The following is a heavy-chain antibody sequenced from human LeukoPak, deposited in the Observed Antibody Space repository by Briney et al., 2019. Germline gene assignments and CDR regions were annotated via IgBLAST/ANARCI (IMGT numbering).Heavy chain of an antibody. V-gene: IGHV3-48*02. CDR1: GFTFSSYS. J-gene: IGHJ4*02. Sequence: GGSLRLSCAASGFTFSSYSMNWVRQAPGKGLEWVSHITASGTAMFYADSVKGRFTISRDNAKNSLYLQMNSLRDEDTAVYYCARSGSYRFDYWGQGTLVTVSS. CDR3: ARSGSYRFDY. D-gene: IGHD1-26*01. CDR2: ITASGTAM.